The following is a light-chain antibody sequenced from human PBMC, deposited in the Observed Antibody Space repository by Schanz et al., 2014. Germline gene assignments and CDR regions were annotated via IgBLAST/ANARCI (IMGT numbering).Light chain of an antibody. Sequence: EVVLTQSPGTLSLSPGERATLSCRASQSVDRDLAWFQQKAGQAPRLLVYGASSRATGIPDRFSGSGSGTDFTLTISRLEPEDFAVYYCQQYNGGTFGQGTKVEIK. CDR1: QSVDRD. V-gene: IGKV3-20*01. J-gene: IGKJ1*01. CDR3: QQYNGGT. CDR2: GAS.